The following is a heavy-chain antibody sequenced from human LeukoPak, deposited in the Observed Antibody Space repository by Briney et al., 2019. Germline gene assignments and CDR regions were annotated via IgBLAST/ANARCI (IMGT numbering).Heavy chain of an antibody. CDR2: TNPNSGDT. Sequence: ASVKVSCKTSGYTFTDYYIHWVRQAPGHGPEWMGWTNPNSGDTNFAQKFQGRVTMTRDTSTSTVHMELSSLRSEDTAVYYCARFAVHRRLTVAGQFGLDYWGQGTLVTVSS. CDR3: ARFAVHRRLTVAGQFGLDY. CDR1: GYTFTDYY. V-gene: IGHV1-2*02. D-gene: IGHD6-19*01. J-gene: IGHJ4*02.